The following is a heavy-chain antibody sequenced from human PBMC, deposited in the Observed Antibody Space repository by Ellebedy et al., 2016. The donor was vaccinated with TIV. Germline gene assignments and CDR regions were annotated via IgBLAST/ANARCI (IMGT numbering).Heavy chain of an antibody. V-gene: IGHV1-46*01. CDR2: IDPSGGST. Sequence: AASVKVSCKASGYTFTSYYMHWARQAPGQGLEWMGVIDPSGGSTDYAQKFQGRVTMIRDTSTSTVYMELSSLRSDDTAVYYCARDRIVGSSSPYYNGMDVWGQGTTVTVSS. J-gene: IGHJ6*02. CDR1: GYTFTSYY. CDR3: ARDRIVGSSSPYYNGMDV. D-gene: IGHD1-26*01.